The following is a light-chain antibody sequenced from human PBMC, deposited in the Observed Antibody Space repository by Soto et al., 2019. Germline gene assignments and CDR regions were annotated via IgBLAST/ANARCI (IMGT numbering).Light chain of an antibody. Sequence: EIVLTQSPGTLSLSPGERASLSCSASQSVNNYLAWYQQKPGQAPRLLIYGASTRATGIPARFSGSGSGTEFTLTISSLQSEDFAVYYCQQYNNWPPWTFGQGTKVDIK. CDR3: QQYNNWPPWT. J-gene: IGKJ1*01. CDR2: GAS. CDR1: QSVNNY. V-gene: IGKV3D-15*01.